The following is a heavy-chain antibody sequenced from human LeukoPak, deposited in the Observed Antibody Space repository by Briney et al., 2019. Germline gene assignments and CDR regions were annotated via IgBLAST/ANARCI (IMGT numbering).Heavy chain of an antibody. CDR2: MNPNSGNT. CDR3: ARGRGSGHKENWFDP. V-gene: IGHV1-8*01. CDR1: GYTFTTYD. Sequence: ASVTVSCKASGYTFTTYDINWVRQATGQGLEWMGWMNPNSGNTGYAQKFQGRVTMTRNTSITTAYMELSSLRSEDTAVYYCARGRGSGHKENWFDPWGQGTLVTVSS. D-gene: IGHD6-19*01. J-gene: IGHJ5*02.